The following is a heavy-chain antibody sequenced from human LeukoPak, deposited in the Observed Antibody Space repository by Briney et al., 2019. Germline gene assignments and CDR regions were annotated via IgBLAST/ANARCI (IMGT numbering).Heavy chain of an antibody. CDR3: AKDGGRSGVLRFLEWSSGPLDP. CDR1: GGTFSSYA. Sequence: ASVKVSCKASGGTFSSYAISWVRQAPGQGLEWMGGIIPIFGTANYAQKFQGRVTITADESTSTAYMELSSLRSEDTAVYYCAKDGGRSGVLRFLEWSSGPLDPWGQGTLVTVSS. D-gene: IGHD3-3*01. CDR2: IIPIFGTA. J-gene: IGHJ5*02. V-gene: IGHV1-69*13.